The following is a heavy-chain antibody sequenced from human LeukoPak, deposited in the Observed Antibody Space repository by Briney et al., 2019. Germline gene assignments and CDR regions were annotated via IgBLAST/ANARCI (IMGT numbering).Heavy chain of an antibody. J-gene: IGHJ5*02. Sequence: PSETLSLTCTVSGGSISSYYWSWIRQPPGKGVEWSGYIYYSGSTNYNPSLKSRVPISVDTSTNQFSLKLSSVTAADTAVYYCATYVSTGWFDPWGQGTLVTVSS. CDR1: GGSISSYY. D-gene: IGHD5/OR15-5a*01. CDR2: IYYSGST. V-gene: IGHV4-59*08. CDR3: ATYVSTGWFDP.